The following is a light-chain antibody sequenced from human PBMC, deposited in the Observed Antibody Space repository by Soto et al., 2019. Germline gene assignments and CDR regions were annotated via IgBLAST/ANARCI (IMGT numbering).Light chain of an antibody. Sequence: EIVLTQSPATLSLSPGERATLSCRDSKSVRNDLVWYHQKPGQAPRVLIYSASNRATGIPARFSGSGSGTDFTLTISSLEPEDFAVYYCQQRTNWPPTFGGGTKVEMK. CDR1: KSVRND. CDR2: SAS. CDR3: QQRTNWPPT. V-gene: IGKV3-11*01. J-gene: IGKJ4*01.